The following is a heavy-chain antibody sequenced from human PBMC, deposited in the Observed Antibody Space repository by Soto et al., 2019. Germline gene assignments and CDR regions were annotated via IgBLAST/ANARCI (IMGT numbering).Heavy chain of an antibody. J-gene: IGHJ5*02. CDR2: INPNSGGT. Sequence: ASVSVSCKASAYTFTGYYMHWVRQAPGQGLEWMGWINPNSGGTNYAQKFQGRVTMTRDTSISTAYMELSRLRSDDTAVYYCARVVAARPASWFDPRGKGTRVTVS. V-gene: IGHV1-2*02. D-gene: IGHD6-6*01. CDR3: ARVVAARPASWFDP. CDR1: AYTFTGYY.